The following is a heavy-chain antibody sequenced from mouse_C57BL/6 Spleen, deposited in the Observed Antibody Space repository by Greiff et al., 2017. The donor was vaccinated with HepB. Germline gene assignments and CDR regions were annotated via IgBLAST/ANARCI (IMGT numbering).Heavy chain of an antibody. CDR3: ARSEDYDVLFYAMDY. V-gene: IGHV1-81*01. CDR1: GYTFTSYG. D-gene: IGHD2-4*01. Sequence: QVHVKQSGAELARPGASVKLSCKASGYTFTSYGISWVKQRTGQGLEWIGEIYPRSGNTYYNEKFKGKATLTADKSSSTAYMELRSLTSEDSAVYFCARSEDYDVLFYAMDYWGQGTSVTVSS. J-gene: IGHJ4*01. CDR2: IYPRSGNT.